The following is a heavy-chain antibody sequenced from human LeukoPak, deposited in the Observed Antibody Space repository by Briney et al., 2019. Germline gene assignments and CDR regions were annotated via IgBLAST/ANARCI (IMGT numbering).Heavy chain of an antibody. CDR3: ARGVVRVTDFDY. CDR1: GFTVITNY. V-gene: IGHV3-53*01. J-gene: IGHJ4*02. CDR2: IYSGGST. D-gene: IGHD2-21*02. Sequence: PGGSLRLSCAASGFTVITNYMNWVRQAPGKGLEWVSVIYSGGSTFHADSVEGRFTISRDNSKNTVFLQMNSLRAEDTAVYYCARGVVRVTDFDYWGQGTLVTVSS.